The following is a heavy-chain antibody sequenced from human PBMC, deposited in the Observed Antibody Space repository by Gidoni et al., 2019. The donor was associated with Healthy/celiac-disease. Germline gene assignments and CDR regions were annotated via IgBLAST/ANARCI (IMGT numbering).Heavy chain of an antibody. D-gene: IGHD5-12*01. CDR3: ARGGMATQGWFDY. CDR2: IIPIFGTA. V-gene: IGHV1-69*01. Sequence: QVQLVPSGAEVKKPGSSVKVSCKASVGTSSSYAISWVRQAPGQGLEWMGGIIPIFGTANYAQKFQGRVTITADESTSTAYMELSSLRSEDTAVYYCARGGMATQGWFDYWGQGTLVTVSS. J-gene: IGHJ4*02. CDR1: VGTSSSYA.